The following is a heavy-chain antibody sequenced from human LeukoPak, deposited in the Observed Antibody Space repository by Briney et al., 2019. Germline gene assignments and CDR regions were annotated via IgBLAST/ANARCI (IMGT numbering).Heavy chain of an antibody. J-gene: IGHJ4*02. V-gene: IGHV4-39*01. CDR3: ARWGSGWSYFDY. CDR1: GGSIRSSSYY. D-gene: IGHD6-19*01. Sequence: SETLSLTCTVSGGSIRSSSYYWGWIRQPPGKGLEWIGSIYYSGSTYYNPSLKSRVTISVDTSKNQFSLKLNSVTAADTAVYYCARWGSGWSYFDYWGQGTLVTVSS. CDR2: IYYSGST.